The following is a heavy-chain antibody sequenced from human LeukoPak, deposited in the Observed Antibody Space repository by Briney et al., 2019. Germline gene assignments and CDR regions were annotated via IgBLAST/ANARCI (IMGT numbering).Heavy chain of an antibody. CDR3: ARLSGYSSSWYGNYFDY. CDR2: IYPGDSDT. V-gene: IGHV5-51*01. D-gene: IGHD6-13*01. Sequence: GESLKISCQGSGYSFTSYWIGWVRQMPGKGLEWMGIIYPGDSDTRYRPSFQGQVTISADKSISPAYLQWSSLKASDTAMYYCARLSGYSSSWYGNYFDYWGQGTLVTVS. J-gene: IGHJ4*02. CDR1: GYSFTSYW.